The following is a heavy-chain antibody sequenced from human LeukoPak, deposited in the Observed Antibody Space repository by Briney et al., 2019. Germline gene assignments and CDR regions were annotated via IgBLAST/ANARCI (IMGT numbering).Heavy chain of an antibody. J-gene: IGHJ4*02. CDR3: AKAGTITMIVVIPPGGY. CDR1: GFTFSSYA. CDR2: ISSNGGST. V-gene: IGHV3-64*01. D-gene: IGHD3-22*01. Sequence: GGSLRLSCAASGFTFSSYAMHWVRQAPGKGLEYVSAISSNGGSTYYANSVKGRFTISRDNSKNTLYLQMGSLRAEDTAVYYCAKAGTITMIVVIPPGGYWGQGTLVTVSS.